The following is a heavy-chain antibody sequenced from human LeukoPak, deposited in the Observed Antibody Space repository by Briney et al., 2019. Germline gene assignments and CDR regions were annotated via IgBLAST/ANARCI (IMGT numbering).Heavy chain of an antibody. CDR3: ARPRTYYDSWSGYPPFDY. J-gene: IGHJ4*02. CDR2: IIPMSTTT. Sequence: SVKVSCKASGGTFSSHSFNWVRQAPGQGLEWMGGIIPMSTTTKYAPKSQGRVTITADESTGTVFMELSSLRPEDTAVYYCARPRTYYDSWSGYPPFDYWGQGTLVTVSS. V-gene: IGHV1-69*13. D-gene: IGHD3-3*01. CDR1: GGTFSSHS.